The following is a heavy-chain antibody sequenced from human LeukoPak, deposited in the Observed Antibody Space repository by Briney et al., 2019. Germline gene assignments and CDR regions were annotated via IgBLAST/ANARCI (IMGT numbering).Heavy chain of an antibody. CDR1: GGSINNTSFF. Sequence: ASETLSLTCTVSGGSINNTSFFWGWIRQPPGKGLEWIASMHYTGNNYYNPSVTSRATISLDTSKNKVSLTLRSVTAADTAVYYCARSWSIAARQDYWGQGTLVTVSS. CDR3: ARSWSIAARQDY. J-gene: IGHJ4*02. CDR2: MHYTGNN. V-gene: IGHV4-39*01. D-gene: IGHD6-6*01.